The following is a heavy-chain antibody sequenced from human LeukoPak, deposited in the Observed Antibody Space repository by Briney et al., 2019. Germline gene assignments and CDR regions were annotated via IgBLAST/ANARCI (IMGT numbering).Heavy chain of an antibody. CDR1: GFTFSSYA. CDR3: ARDRLAGYYIYYYYYGMDV. V-gene: IGHV3-23*01. D-gene: IGHD3-9*01. J-gene: IGHJ6*02. Sequence: GGSLRLSCAASGFTFSSYAMSWVRQAPGKGLEWVSAISGSGGSTYYADSVKGRFTISRDNSKNTLYLQMNSLRAEDTAVYYCARDRLAGYYIYYYYYGMDVWGQGTTVTVSS. CDR2: ISGSGGST.